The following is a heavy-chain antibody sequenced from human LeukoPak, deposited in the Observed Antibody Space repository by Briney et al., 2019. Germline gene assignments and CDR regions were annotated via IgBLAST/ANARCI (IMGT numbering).Heavy chain of an antibody. CDR1: GFTFSSYS. CDR2: IRSSSNII. D-gene: IGHD6-13*01. Sequence: GGSLRLSCAASGFTFSSYSMNWVRQAPGKGLEWVSYIRSSSNIIYYADSVKGRFTISRDNAKNSLYLQMNSLRAEDTAVYYCARVRQQGFYYYYGMDVWGQGTTVTVSS. CDR3: ARVRQQGFYYYYGMDV. J-gene: IGHJ6*02. V-gene: IGHV3-48*01.